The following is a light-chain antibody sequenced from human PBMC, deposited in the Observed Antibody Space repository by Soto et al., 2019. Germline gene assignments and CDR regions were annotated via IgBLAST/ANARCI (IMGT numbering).Light chain of an antibody. CDR1: QNIIRW. V-gene: IGKV1-5*03. Sequence: DIQMTQSPSTLSASVGDRVTITFRASQNIIRWVAWYQQRPGKAPDLLIYAASTLESGVPPRFSGSGSGTDFTLTISSLQPEDFAAYFCLQDYNFPYTFGQGTKVDI. J-gene: IGKJ2*01. CDR2: AAS. CDR3: LQDYNFPYT.